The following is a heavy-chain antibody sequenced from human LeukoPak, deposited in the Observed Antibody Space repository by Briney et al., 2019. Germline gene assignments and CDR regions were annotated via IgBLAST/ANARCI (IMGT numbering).Heavy chain of an antibody. V-gene: IGHV4-59*01. CDR3: ARGLYSSSWYDGGGFDY. Sequence: SETLSLTCTVSGGSISSYYWSWIRQPPGKGLEWIGYIYYSGSTNYNPSLKSRVTISVDTSKNQFSLKLSSVTAVDTAVYYCARGLYSSSWYDGGGFDYWGQGTLVTVSS. J-gene: IGHJ4*02. CDR2: IYYSGST. CDR1: GGSISSYY. D-gene: IGHD6-13*01.